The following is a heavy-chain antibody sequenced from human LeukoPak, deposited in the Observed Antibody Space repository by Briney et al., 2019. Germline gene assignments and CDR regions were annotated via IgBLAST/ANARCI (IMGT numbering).Heavy chain of an antibody. Sequence: GASVNVSCKASGDAFSNYYFHWVRQAPGQGLEWMGVINPTGATTMYAQKFQGRVTMTRDTSTSTVSLEMSSLRSEHTAVYYCALAEHPLNRGYFNWFDPWGLGTLVTVSS. V-gene: IGHV1-46*01. CDR3: ALAEHPLNRGYFNWFDP. J-gene: IGHJ5*02. CDR1: GDAFSNYY. D-gene: IGHD5-18*01. CDR2: INPTGATT.